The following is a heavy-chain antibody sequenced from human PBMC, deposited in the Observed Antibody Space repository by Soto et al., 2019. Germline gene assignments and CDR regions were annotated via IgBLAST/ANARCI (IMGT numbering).Heavy chain of an antibody. V-gene: IGHV1-8*01. Sequence: QVQLVQSGAEVKKPGVSVKVSCKASGYTFTSYDINWVRQATGQGLEWMGWMNPNSGNTGYAQKFQGRVTMTRNTSISTAYMELSSLRSEDTAVYYCARSHTRITIFGVVIKGWFDPWGQGTLVTVSS. CDR2: MNPNSGNT. D-gene: IGHD3-3*01. CDR3: ARSHTRITIFGVVIKGWFDP. J-gene: IGHJ5*02. CDR1: GYTFTSYD.